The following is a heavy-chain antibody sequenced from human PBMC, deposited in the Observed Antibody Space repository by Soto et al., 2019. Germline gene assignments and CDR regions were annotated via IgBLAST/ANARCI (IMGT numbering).Heavy chain of an antibody. Sequence: QVQLVQSGAEVKKPGASVKVSCKASGYTFSRYGFSWVRQAPGQRLEWMGWISGYNENPNYAQKFQGRVTMTTDTSTRTAYMELRSLGSDDTALYYCGRSIHGDYVDYWGQGTLVTVSS. CDR3: GRSIHGDYVDY. CDR2: ISGYNENP. J-gene: IGHJ4*02. V-gene: IGHV1-18*01. D-gene: IGHD4-17*01. CDR1: GYTFSRYG.